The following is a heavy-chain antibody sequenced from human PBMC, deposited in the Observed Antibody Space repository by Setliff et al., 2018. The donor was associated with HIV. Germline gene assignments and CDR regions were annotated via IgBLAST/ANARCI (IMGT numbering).Heavy chain of an antibody. D-gene: IGHD3-9*01. CDR3: ARDPYDILTGPFDY. CDR2: IKQDGSKQ. CDR1: GFSFSDSW. J-gene: IGHJ4*02. V-gene: IGHV3-7*03. Sequence: GGSLRLSCAASGFSFSDSWMTWVRQALGKGLEWVANIKQDGSKQNYVASINGRFAISRDNSKNLLYLQMTSLRAEDTAVYYCARDPYDILTGPFDYWGQGTLVTVSS.